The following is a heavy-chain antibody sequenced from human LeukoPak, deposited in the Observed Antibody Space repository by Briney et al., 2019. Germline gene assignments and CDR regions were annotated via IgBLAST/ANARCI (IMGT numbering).Heavy chain of an antibody. J-gene: IGHJ4*02. CDR3: ARGALRYSDY. CDR1: GFTFSSYT. Sequence: GGSLRLSCAASGFTFSSYTMNWVRQAPGKGLEWVSSISSSSSAIYYAASVKGRFTISRDNAKNSLYLQMNSLRDEDTAVYYCARGALRYSDYWGQGTLVTVSS. CDR2: ISSSSSAI. D-gene: IGHD3-9*01. V-gene: IGHV3-48*02.